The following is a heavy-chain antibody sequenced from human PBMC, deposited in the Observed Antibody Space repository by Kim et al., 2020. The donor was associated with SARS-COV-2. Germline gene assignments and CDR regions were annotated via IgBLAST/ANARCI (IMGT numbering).Heavy chain of an antibody. D-gene: IGHD6-13*01. CDR3: AKDGGSSWYFRFYGMDV. J-gene: IGHJ6*02. CDR1: GFTFSSYG. CDR2: IWYDGSNK. Sequence: GGSLRRSCAASGFTFSSYGMHWVRQAPGKGLEWVAVIWYDGSNKYYADSVKGRFTISRDNSKNTLYLQMNSLRAEDTAVYYCAKDGGSSWYFRFYGMDVWGQGTTVTVSS. V-gene: IGHV3-33*06.